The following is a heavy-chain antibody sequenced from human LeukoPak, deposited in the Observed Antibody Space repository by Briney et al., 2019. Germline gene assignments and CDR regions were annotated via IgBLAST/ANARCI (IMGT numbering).Heavy chain of an antibody. Sequence: TLSLTCTVSGGSISSGGYYCICIRQHPGKGLQWIGYIYYSGSTYYNPSLKSRVTISVDTSKNQFSLKLSSVTAADTAVHYCAREVSPTYYYDSSGWDIWGQGTMVTVSS. D-gene: IGHD3-22*01. CDR1: GGSISSGGYY. CDR2: IYYSGST. V-gene: IGHV4-31*03. J-gene: IGHJ3*02. CDR3: AREVSPTYYYDSSGWDI.